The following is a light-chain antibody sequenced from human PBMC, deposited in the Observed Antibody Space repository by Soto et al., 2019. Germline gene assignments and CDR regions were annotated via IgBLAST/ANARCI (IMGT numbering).Light chain of an antibody. CDR2: GAS. CDR1: RDIRNS. J-gene: IGKJ1*01. CDR3: QQTSAFPRT. Sequence: DIQMTQSPSSVSASVGDRLTITCRASRDIRNSLAWYQQTPGKAPKLLLRGASSLHRGVPSRFSGGGAGTEFTLTISSLQPEDFATYYCQQTSAFPRTFGQGTKVDIK. V-gene: IGKV1-12*01.